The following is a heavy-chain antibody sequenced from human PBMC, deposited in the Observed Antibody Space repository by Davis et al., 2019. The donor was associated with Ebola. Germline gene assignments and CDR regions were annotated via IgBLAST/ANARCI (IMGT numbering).Heavy chain of an antibody. CDR1: GGSISSYY. Sequence: PGGSLRLSCTVSGGSISSYYWSWIRQPPGKGLEWIGYIYYSGSTNYNPSLKSRVTISVDTSKNQFSLKLSSVTAADTAVYYCARQAGRGFDAFDIWGQGTMVTVSS. J-gene: IGHJ3*02. D-gene: IGHD1-26*01. CDR3: ARQAGRGFDAFDI. CDR2: IYYSGST. V-gene: IGHV4-59*08.